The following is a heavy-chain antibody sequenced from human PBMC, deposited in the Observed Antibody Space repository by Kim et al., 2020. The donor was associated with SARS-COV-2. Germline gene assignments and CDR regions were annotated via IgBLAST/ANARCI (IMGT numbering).Heavy chain of an antibody. CDR3: AKASWFGELLPYFDY. CDR2: ISGSGGST. Sequence: GGSLRLSCAASGFTFSSYAMSWVRQAPGKGLEWVSAISGSGGSTYYADSVKGRFTISRDNSKNTLYLQMNSLRAEDTAVYYCAKASWFGELLPYFDYWGQGTLVTVSS. J-gene: IGHJ4*02. CDR1: GFTFSSYA. D-gene: IGHD3-10*01. V-gene: IGHV3-23*01.